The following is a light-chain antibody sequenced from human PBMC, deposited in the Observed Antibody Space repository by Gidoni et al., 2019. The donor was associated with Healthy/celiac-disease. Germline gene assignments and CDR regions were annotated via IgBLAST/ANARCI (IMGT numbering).Light chain of an antibody. CDR2: AAS. Sequence: DIQMTQSPSSLSASVGDRVTITCRASQSISSYLNWYQQKPGKAPKLLIYAASSLQSGVTSRFSGSGSGTDVTLTSSRLQPEDFETYYCQQSYSTPPTFGGGTKVEIK. V-gene: IGKV1-39*01. CDR3: QQSYSTPPT. J-gene: IGKJ4*01. CDR1: QSISSY.